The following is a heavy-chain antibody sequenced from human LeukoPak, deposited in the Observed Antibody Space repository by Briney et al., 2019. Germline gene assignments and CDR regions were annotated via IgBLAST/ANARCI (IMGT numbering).Heavy chain of an antibody. V-gene: IGHV4-34*01. D-gene: IGHD3-22*01. CDR2: FYHSGIT. J-gene: IGHJ6*03. Sequence: PSETLSLTCAVYGGSFSGYYWSWIRQPPGKGLEWIGSFYHSGITYYNPSLKSRVTISVDTSKNQFSLKLSSVTAADTAVYYCASGGSSGYFGYYYYMDVWGKGTTVTVSS. CDR1: GGSFSGYY. CDR3: ASGGSSGYFGYYYYMDV.